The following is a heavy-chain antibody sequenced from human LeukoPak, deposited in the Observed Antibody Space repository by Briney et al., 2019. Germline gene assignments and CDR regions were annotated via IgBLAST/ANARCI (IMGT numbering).Heavy chain of an antibody. CDR3: ARDSGYSYADDY. Sequence: GGSLRLSCAASGFTFSSYSMNWVRQAPGKGLEWISYISSSSTTKYYADSVKGRFTISRDNAKDSLYLQMSSLRDEDTAVYYCARDSGYSYADDYWGQGTLVTVSS. J-gene: IGHJ4*02. V-gene: IGHV3-48*02. CDR2: ISSSSTTK. CDR1: GFTFSSYS. D-gene: IGHD5-18*01.